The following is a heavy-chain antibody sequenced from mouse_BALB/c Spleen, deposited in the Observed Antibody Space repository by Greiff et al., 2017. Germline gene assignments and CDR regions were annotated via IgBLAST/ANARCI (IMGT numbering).Heavy chain of an antibody. CDR2: ISDGGSYT. D-gene: IGHD2-1*01. V-gene: IGHV5-4*02. CDR3: ARDPGYYGNYYAMDY. J-gene: IGHJ4*01. Sequence: DVMLVESGGGLVKPGGSLKLSCAASGFTFSDYYMYWVRQTPEKRLEWVATISDGGSYTYYPDSVKGRFTISRDNAKNNLYLQMSSLKSEDTAMYYCARDPGYYGNYYAMDYWGQGTSVTVSS. CDR1: GFTFSDYY.